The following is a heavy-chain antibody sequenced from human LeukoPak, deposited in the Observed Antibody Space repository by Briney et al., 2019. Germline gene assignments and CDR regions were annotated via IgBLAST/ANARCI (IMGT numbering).Heavy chain of an antibody. D-gene: IGHD3-16*02. J-gene: IGHJ4*02. V-gene: IGHV1-2*02. CDR1: GCTFTAYY. Sequence: GASVKVSCKTSGCTFTAYYLHWVRQAPGQGLEWMGWINPHSGGSNSAQKFQGRVTMTRNTSISTAYMELSRLRSDDTAVYYCARRLHWGELSLAYWGQGTLVTVSS. CDR2: INPHSGGS. CDR3: ARRLHWGELSLAY.